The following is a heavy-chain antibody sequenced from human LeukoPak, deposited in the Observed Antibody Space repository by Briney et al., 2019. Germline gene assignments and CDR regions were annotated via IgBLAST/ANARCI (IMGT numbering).Heavy chain of an antibody. V-gene: IGHV1-8*02. J-gene: IGHJ6*03. CDR3: ARVSHMVRGVRSRVTRYYYYYMDV. D-gene: IGHD3-10*01. CDR1: GYTFTSYD. CDR2: MNPNSGNT. Sequence: ASVKVSCKASGYTFTSYDINWVRQATGQGLEWMGWMNPNSGNTGYAQKFQGRVTMTRNTSISTAYMELSSLRSEDTAVYYCARVSHMVRGVRSRVTRYYYYYMDVWGKGTTVTISS.